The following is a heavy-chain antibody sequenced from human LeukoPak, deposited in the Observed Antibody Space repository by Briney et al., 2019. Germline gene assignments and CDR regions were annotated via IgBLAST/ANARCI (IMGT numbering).Heavy chain of an antibody. D-gene: IGHD2-2*01. Sequence: ASVKVSCKASGYTFTVYYMHWVRQAPGQGLEWMGWINPNSGGTNYAQKFQGRVTMTRDTSISTAYMELSRLRSDDTAVYYCARTSAGYYYYMDVWGKGTTVTVSS. CDR1: GYTFTVYY. CDR3: ARTSAGYYYYMDV. J-gene: IGHJ6*03. V-gene: IGHV1-2*02. CDR2: INPNSGGT.